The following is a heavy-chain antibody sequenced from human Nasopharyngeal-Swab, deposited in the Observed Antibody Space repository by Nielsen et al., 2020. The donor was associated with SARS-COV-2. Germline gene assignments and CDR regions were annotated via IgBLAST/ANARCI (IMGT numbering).Heavy chain of an antibody. D-gene: IGHD2-15*01. Sequence: GSLRPSCAVHVGSFSGYYWSWVRQPPGKGLEWIGEVDNTGRPNNNPSLQSRVTMSVDTSKNQYSLTLSSVTAADTAVYYCARGGYQLLLRTYYYGMDVWSQGTTVTVSS. J-gene: IGHJ6*02. CDR2: VDNTGRP. CDR3: ARGGYQLLLRTYYYGMDV. CDR1: VGSFSGYY. V-gene: IGHV4-34*01.